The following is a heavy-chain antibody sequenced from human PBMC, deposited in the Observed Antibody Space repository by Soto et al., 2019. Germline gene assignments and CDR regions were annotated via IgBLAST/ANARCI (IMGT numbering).Heavy chain of an antibody. CDR2: IYPGDSDT. D-gene: IGHD2-2*02. CDR1: GYSFTTYW. Sequence: GESLKISCKGSGYSFTTYWIGWVRQMPGKGLEWMGIIYPGDSDTRYSPSFQGQVTISADKSISTAYLRWSSLKASDTAMYYCATGGYCSSTRCYNFFDYRGQGTRVTVSS. J-gene: IGHJ4*02. CDR3: ATGGYCSSTRCYNFFDY. V-gene: IGHV5-51*01.